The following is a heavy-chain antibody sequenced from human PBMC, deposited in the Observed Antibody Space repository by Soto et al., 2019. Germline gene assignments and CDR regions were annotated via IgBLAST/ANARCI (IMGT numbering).Heavy chain of an antibody. CDR2: IIPIFGTA. CDR3: ARDRELLRSDAFDI. V-gene: IGHV1-69*13. J-gene: IGHJ3*02. Sequence: AASVKVSCKASGGTFSSYAISWVRQAPGQGLEWMGGIIPIFGTANYAQKFQGRVTITADESTSTAYMELSSLRSEDTAVYYCARDRELLRSDAFDIWGQGTMVTVSS. CDR1: GGTFSSYA. D-gene: IGHD1-26*01.